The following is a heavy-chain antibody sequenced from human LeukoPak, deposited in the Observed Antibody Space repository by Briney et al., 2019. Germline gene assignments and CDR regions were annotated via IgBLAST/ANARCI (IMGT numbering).Heavy chain of an antibody. CDR2: IKQDGSGK. J-gene: IGHJ6*03. CDR3: ARDERYYGSRYYYYMDV. V-gene: IGHV3-7*01. D-gene: IGHD3-10*01. CDR1: GFTFSSYC. Sequence: GGSLRLSCTASGFTFSSYCMSWVRQAPGKGLEWVANIKQDGSGKYYVDSVKGRFTISRDNAKNSLYLQMNSLRAEDTAVYYCARDERYYGSRYYYYMDVWGKGTTVTISS.